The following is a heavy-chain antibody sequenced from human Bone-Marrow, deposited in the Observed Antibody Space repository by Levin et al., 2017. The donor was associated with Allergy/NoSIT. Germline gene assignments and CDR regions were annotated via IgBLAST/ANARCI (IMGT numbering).Heavy chain of an antibody. CDR3: ATDTNYYDSSASYTFDI. V-gene: IGHV3-15*07. Sequence: WGSLRLSCAASGFSFSKAWMSWVRQAPGKGLEWVGRIKSTPDGGTTDNAALVEGRFTISRDDTNSTLYLQMNSLKTEDTALYFCATDTNYYDSSASYTFDIWGQGTMVIVSS. D-gene: IGHD3-22*01. CDR1: GFSFSKAW. J-gene: IGHJ3*02. CDR2: IKSTPDGGTT.